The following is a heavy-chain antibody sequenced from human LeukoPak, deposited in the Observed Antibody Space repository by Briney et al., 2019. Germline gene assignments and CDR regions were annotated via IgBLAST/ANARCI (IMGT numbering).Heavy chain of an antibody. D-gene: IGHD6-19*01. V-gene: IGHV3-9*03. J-gene: IGHJ3*02. CDR1: GFTFDDYA. CDR3: AKDKFRRILEARGLAGTFDI. CDR2: ISWNSGSI. Sequence: HAGGSLRLSCAGSGFTFDDYAMHWVRQAPGKGLEWVSGISWNSGSIGYADSVKGRFTISRDNAKNSLYLQMNSLRAEDMALYYCAKDKFRRILEARGLAGTFDIWGQGTMVTVSS.